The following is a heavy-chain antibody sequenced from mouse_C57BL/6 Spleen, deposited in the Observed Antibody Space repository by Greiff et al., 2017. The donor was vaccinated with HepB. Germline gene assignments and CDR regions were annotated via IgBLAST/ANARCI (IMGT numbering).Heavy chain of an antibody. J-gene: IGHJ2*01. D-gene: IGHD4-1*01. V-gene: IGHV5-4*01. Sequence: EVNVVESGGGLVKPGGSLKLSCAASGFTFSSYAMSWVRQTPEKRLEWVATISDGGSYTYYPDNVKGRFTISRDNAKNNLYLQMSHLKSEDTAMYYCARDLSWDGVYYFDYWGQGTTLTVSS. CDR3: ARDLSWDGVYYFDY. CDR2: ISDGGSYT. CDR1: GFTFSSYA.